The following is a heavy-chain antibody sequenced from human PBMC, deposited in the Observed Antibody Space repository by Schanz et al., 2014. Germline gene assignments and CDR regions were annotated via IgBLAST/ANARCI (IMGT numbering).Heavy chain of an antibody. Sequence: EVQLVESGGGLVQPGGSLRLSCAASGFTVSSNYMSRVRQAPGKGLEWVSVIYTSGSTYYADSVRGRFTFSRDNSKNTLYLQMNSLRAEDTAVYYCARRKHAFDIWGQGTMVTVSS. CDR3: ARRKHAFDI. CDR1: GFTVSSNY. J-gene: IGHJ3*02. CDR2: IYTSGST. V-gene: IGHV3-66*01.